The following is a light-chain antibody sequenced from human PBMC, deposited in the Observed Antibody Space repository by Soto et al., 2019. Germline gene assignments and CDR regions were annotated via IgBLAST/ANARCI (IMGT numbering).Light chain of an antibody. V-gene: IGLV1-51*02. CDR1: SSNIGNNY. Sequence: QSVLTQPPSVSAAPGQKVTISCSGSSSNIGNNYVSWYQHLPGTAPKLLIYENNKRPSGIPDRFSGSKSGTSATLDITGLQTGDEADYYCGTWDSSLSAGGVFGGGTKLTV. CDR2: ENN. J-gene: IGLJ2*01. CDR3: GTWDSSLSAGGV.